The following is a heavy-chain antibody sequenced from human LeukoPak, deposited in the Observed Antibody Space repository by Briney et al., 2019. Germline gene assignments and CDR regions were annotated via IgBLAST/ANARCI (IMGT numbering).Heavy chain of an antibody. CDR2: MYLSGTD. D-gene: IGHD2-15*01. Sequence: SETLSLTCAVSGGSISSVNLRSWVRQPPGKGLEWVGEMYLSGTDTYNPSLRGRVTISVDRSKNQLSLRLRSVTAADTAVYYCARHRYCSGGSCYLDYWGQGTLVPVSS. J-gene: IGHJ4*02. CDR1: GGSISSVNL. V-gene: IGHV4-4*02. CDR3: ARHRYCSGGSCYLDY.